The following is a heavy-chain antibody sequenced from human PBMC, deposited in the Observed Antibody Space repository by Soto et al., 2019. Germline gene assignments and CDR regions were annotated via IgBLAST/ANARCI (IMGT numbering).Heavy chain of an antibody. J-gene: IGHJ6*02. Sequence: ASVKVSCKASGYTFTSYGISWVRQAPGQGLEWMGWISAYNGNTNYAQKLQGRVTMTTDTSTSTAYMELRSLRSDDTAVYYCARTGGGITISGVVIDGSTYYYNGRDGWGQGTTGTVAS. CDR2: ISAYNGNT. D-gene: IGHD3-3*01. CDR3: ARTGGGITISGVVIDGSTYYYNGRDG. CDR1: GYTFTSYG. V-gene: IGHV1-18*04.